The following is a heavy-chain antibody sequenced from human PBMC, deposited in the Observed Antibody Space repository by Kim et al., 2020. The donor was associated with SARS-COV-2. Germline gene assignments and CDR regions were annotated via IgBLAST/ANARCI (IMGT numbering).Heavy chain of an antibody. Sequence: GGSLRLSCAASGFTFSSYAMNWVRRTPGKGLEWVAAISGRGGSTVYAYSVKGRCTISRYNSKKTLYLQMNIQRPEDTAIYDYAKVHYASGTYYNLYYFDSWGQGTMVTVSS. V-gene: IGHV3-23*01. CDR1: GFTFSSYA. D-gene: IGHD3-10*01. CDR3: AKVHYASGTYYNLYYFDS. CDR2: ISGRGGST. J-gene: IGHJ4*02.